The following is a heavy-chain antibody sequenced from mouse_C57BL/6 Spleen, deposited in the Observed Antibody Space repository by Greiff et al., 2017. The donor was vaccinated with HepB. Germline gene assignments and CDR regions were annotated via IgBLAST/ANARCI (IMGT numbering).Heavy chain of an antibody. Sequence: QVQLKESGPELVKPGASVKISCKASGYAFSSSWMNWVKQRPGKGLEWIGRIYPGDGDTNYNGKFKGKATLTADKSSSTAYMQLSSLTSEDSAVYFGASQIYYYGSSWYFDVWGTGTTVTVSS. CDR2: IYPGDGDT. V-gene: IGHV1-82*01. D-gene: IGHD1-1*01. J-gene: IGHJ1*03. CDR1: GYAFSSSW. CDR3: ASQIYYYGSSWYFDV.